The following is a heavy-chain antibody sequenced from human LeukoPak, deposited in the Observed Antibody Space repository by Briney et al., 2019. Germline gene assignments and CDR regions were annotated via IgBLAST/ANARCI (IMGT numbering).Heavy chain of an antibody. V-gene: IGHV3-20*04. CDR2: INWNGGST. J-gene: IGHJ4*02. Sequence: GGSLRLSCAASGFTFDDYGMSWVRQAPGKGLEWVSGINWNGGSTGYADSVKGRFTISRDNAKNTLYLQMNSLRAEDTAVYYCARDLYGGNSGFGYWGQGTLVTVSS. CDR1: GFTFDDYG. D-gene: IGHD4-23*01. CDR3: ARDLYGGNSGFGY.